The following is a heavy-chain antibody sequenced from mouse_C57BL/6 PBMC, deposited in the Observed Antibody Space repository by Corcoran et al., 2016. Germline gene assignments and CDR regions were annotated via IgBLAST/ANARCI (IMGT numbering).Heavy chain of an antibody. D-gene: IGHD4-1*01. Sequence: QVQLQQSGPELVKPGASVKISCKASGYSFTSYYIHWVKQRPGRGLEWIGWIYPGSGNTKYNEKFKGKATLTADTSSSTAYMQLSSLTSEDSAVYYCAMLTGTFAYWGQGTLVTVSA. V-gene: IGHV1-66*01. CDR3: AMLTGTFAY. J-gene: IGHJ3*01. CDR1: GYSFTSYY. CDR2: IYPGSGNT.